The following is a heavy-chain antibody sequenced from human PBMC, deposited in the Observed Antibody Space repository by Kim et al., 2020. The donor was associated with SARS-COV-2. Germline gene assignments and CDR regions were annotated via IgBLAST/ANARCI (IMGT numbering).Heavy chain of an antibody. V-gene: IGHV4-39*01. Sequence: SETLSLTCTVSGGSISSSSYYWGWIRQPPGKGLEWIGSIYYSGSTYYNPSLKSRVTISVDTSKNQFSLKLSSVTAADTAVYYCARTRDIGYSGYHWYFDLWGRGTLVTVSS. CDR3: ARTRDIGYSGYHWYFDL. CDR2: IYYSGST. D-gene: IGHD5-12*01. CDR1: GGSISSSSYY. J-gene: IGHJ2*01.